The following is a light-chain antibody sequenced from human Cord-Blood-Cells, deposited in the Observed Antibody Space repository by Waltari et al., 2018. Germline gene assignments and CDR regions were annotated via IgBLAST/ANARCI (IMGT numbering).Light chain of an antibody. V-gene: IGLV3-1*01. CDR2: QDS. Sequence: SYELTQPPSVSVSPGQTASITCSGDKLGDKYACWYQQKPGQSPVLVIYQDSKRPSGFPERFSGSNSGNTATLTISGTQAMDEADYYCQAWDSSTAGVFGTGTKVTVL. CDR3: QAWDSSTAGV. J-gene: IGLJ1*01. CDR1: KLGDKY.